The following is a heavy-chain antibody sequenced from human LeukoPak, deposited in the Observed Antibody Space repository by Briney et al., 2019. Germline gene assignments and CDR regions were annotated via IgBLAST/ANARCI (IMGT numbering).Heavy chain of an antibody. J-gene: IGHJ4*02. V-gene: IGHV3-30*02. CDR1: RFILNIYG. D-gene: IGHD3-22*01. CDR3: AKEYGSYYDSSPLIDY. Sequence: TGVSERLSCAPSRFILNIYGMYWVRHARGKGLEWVAFIRNDGSNKYYAVCVKGRFTISRENSKNTLYLQMSSLRDEDTAMYYCAKEYGSYYDSSPLIDYWGRGTLVTVSS. CDR2: IRNDGSNK.